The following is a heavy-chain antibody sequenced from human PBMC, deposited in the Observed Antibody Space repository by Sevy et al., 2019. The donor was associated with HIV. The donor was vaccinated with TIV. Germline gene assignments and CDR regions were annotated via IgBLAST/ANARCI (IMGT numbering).Heavy chain of an antibody. Sequence: GGSLRLSCAASGFTFDDYGMSWVRQAPGKGLEWVSGINWNGASTGYADSVKGRFTISRDNAKKSLYLQMNSLRAEDTALYYCARGDYYWRSSGPAYFDYWGQGTLVTVSS. CDR3: ARGDYYWRSSGPAYFDY. CDR2: INWNGAST. D-gene: IGHD3-22*01. CDR1: GFTFDDYG. V-gene: IGHV3-20*04. J-gene: IGHJ4*02.